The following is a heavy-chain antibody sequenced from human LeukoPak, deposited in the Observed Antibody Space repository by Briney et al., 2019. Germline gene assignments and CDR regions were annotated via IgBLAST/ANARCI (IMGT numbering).Heavy chain of an antibody. D-gene: IGHD3-22*01. CDR2: ISTTSRDI. V-gene: IGHV3-21*01. J-gene: IGHJ4*02. Sequence: KPGGSLRLSCAASGFTFCSYSMNWVRQAPGKGLEWGSSISTTSRDIYYTDSVKGRFTISRDNAKNSLYLQMNSLRAEDTAVYYCARVMGYYDSSGYYYDNTFDYWGQGTLVTVSS. CDR3: ARVMGYYDSSGYYYDNTFDY. CDR1: GFTFCSYS.